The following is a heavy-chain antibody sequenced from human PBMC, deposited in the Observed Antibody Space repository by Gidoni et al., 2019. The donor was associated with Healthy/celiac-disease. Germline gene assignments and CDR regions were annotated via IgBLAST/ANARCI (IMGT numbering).Heavy chain of an antibody. D-gene: IGHD3-10*01. CDR3: ARGRAVRSFDY. CDR2: INHSGRT. V-gene: IGHV4-34*01. J-gene: IGHJ4*02. CDR1: GGSFSDYY. Sequence: QVQLQQWGAGLLKPSENRSLTGAVYGGSFSDYYWSWIRQPPGKELEWIGEINHSGRTNSNPSLKSRFTISVDTSKNQFSLKLSSVSAADTAVYYCARGRAVRSFDYWGQGTLVTVSS.